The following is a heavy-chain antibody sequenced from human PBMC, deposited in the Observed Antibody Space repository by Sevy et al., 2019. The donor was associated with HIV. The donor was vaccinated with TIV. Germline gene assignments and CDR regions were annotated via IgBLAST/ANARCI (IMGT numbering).Heavy chain of an antibody. Sequence: SETLSLTCTVSSGSISNYYWSWIRQPPGKGLEWIGYMSYSGNTDYNPSLKSRVTISIDTSKNQFSLKLSFVTAADTAVYYCAGELHEYISFPKKRYYYYGMDVWGQGTTVTVSS. V-gene: IGHV4-59*01. CDR2: MSYSGNT. J-gene: IGHJ6*02. CDR3: AGELHEYISFPKKRYYYYGMDV. CDR1: SGSISNYY. D-gene: IGHD6-6*01.